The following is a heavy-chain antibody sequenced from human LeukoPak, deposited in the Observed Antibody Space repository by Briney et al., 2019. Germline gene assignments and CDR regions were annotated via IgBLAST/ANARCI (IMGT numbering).Heavy chain of an antibody. D-gene: IGHD5-12*01. J-gene: IGHJ4*02. Sequence: GGSLRLSCAASGFTFSSYAMHWVRQAPGKGLEGVAVISYDGSNKYYADSVKGRFTISRDNSKNTLYLQMNSLRAEDTAVYYCARDRGGYSGYDLDYWGQGTLVTVSS. CDR2: ISYDGSNK. CDR3: ARDRGGYSGYDLDY. V-gene: IGHV3-30*04. CDR1: GFTFSSYA.